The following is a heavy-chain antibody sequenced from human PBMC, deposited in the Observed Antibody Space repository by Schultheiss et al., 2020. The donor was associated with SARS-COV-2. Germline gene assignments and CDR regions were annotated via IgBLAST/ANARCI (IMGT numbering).Heavy chain of an antibody. CDR1: GGSISSYY. CDR3: ARAGESGGLGY. CDR2: IYYSGST. D-gene: IGHD3-10*01. J-gene: IGHJ4*02. Sequence: SETLSLTCTVSGGSISSYYWSWIRQPPGKGLEWFGYIYYSGSTNYNPSLKSRVTISVDTSKNQFSLKLSSVTAADTAVYYCARAGESGGLGYWGQGTLVTVSS. V-gene: IGHV4-59*01.